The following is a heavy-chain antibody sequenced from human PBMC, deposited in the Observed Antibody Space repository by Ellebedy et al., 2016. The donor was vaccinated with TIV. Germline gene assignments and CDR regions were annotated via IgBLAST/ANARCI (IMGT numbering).Heavy chain of an antibody. D-gene: IGHD3-16*01. V-gene: IGHV5-51*01. Sequence: GESLKISCKGSGYSFTSYWIGWVRQMPGKGLEWMGIIYPADSNTRYSPSFQGQVTISADKSISTAYLQWSSLKASDSAMYYCARPSMIMSGGVTPFDYWGQGTLVTVSS. CDR3: ARPSMIMSGGVTPFDY. J-gene: IGHJ4*02. CDR2: IYPADSNT. CDR1: GYSFTSYW.